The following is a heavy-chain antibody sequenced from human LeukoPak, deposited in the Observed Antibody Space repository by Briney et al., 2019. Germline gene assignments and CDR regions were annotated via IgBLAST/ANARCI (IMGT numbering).Heavy chain of an antibody. V-gene: IGHV1-8*01. D-gene: IGHD3-16*01. CDR3: ARGQGDYYYMDV. Sequence: ASVKVSCKASGYTFTSYDINWVRQATGQGLEWMGWMNPNSDNTGYAQKFQGRVTMTRNTSISTAYMELSSLGSEDTAVYYCARGQGDYYYMDVWGKGTTVTVSS. CDR1: GYTFTSYD. J-gene: IGHJ6*03. CDR2: MNPNSDNT.